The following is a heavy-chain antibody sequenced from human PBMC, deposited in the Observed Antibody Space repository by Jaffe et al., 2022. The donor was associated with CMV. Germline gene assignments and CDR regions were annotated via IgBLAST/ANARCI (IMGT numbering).Heavy chain of an antibody. Sequence: EVQLVESGGGLVKPGGSLRLSCAASGFTFSNAWMSWVRQAPGKGLEWVGRIKSKTDGGTTDYAAPVKGRFTISRDDSKNTLYLQMNSLKTEDTAVYYCTTDPTTAMVTDFDYWGQGTLVTVSS. CDR3: TTDPTTAMVTDFDY. V-gene: IGHV3-15*01. J-gene: IGHJ4*02. CDR1: GFTFSNAW. D-gene: IGHD5-18*01. CDR2: IKSKTDGGTT.